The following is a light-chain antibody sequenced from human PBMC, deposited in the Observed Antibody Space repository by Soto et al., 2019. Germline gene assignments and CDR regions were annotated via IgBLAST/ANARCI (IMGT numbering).Light chain of an antibody. Sequence: QSVLTQPASVSGSPGQSITISCTGTSNDVGDYNYVSWFQQHPGKAPKLMIYDVSNRPSGVSNRFSGSKSGNTASLTISGLQAEDEADYYCSSYASSSTLDVFGTGTKVTVL. CDR2: DVS. CDR1: SNDVGDYNY. CDR3: SSYASSSTLDV. V-gene: IGLV2-14*03. J-gene: IGLJ1*01.